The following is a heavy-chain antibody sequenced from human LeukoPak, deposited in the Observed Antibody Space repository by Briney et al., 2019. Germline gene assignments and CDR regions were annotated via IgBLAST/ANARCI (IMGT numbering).Heavy chain of an antibody. J-gene: IGHJ4*02. CDR1: GGSITSSSHY. CDR3: VRCGSYCLDY. Sequence: SETLSLTCTVSGGSITSSSHYWGWIRQPPGKGLEWIGEIYRTGSANYNPSLKSRVTISVDKSKNQFSLSLNSVTAADTAVYYCVRCGSYCLDYWGQGTLVTVSS. D-gene: IGHD1-26*01. V-gene: IGHV4-61*05. CDR2: IYRTGSA.